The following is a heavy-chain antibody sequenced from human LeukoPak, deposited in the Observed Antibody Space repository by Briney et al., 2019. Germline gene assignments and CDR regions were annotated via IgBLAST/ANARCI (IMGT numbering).Heavy chain of an antibody. V-gene: IGHV4-34*01. Sequence: SETLSLTCAVYGGSFSGYYWSWIRQPPGKGLQWSGEINHSGSTNYNPSLKSRVTISVDTSKNQFSPKLSSVTAADTAVYYCARGDRYCRGGSCYSGEYYYMDVWRKGTTVTVSS. J-gene: IGHJ6*03. CDR3: ARGDRYCRGGSCYSGEYYYMDV. CDR1: GGSFSGYY. CDR2: INHSGST. D-gene: IGHD2-15*01.